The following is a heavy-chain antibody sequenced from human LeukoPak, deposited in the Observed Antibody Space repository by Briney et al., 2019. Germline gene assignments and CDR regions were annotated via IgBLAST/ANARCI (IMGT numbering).Heavy chain of an antibody. J-gene: IGHJ3*02. CDR3: TRWTDCGGDCYSPAANAFDI. CDR2: INPSGGST. Sequence: GASVKVSCKASGYTFTSYYMHWVRQAPGQGLEWMGIINPSGGSTSYAQKFQGRVTITADESTSTAYMELSSLRSEDTAVYYCTRWTDCGGDCYSPAANAFDIWGQVTMVTVSS. D-gene: IGHD2-21*02. CDR1: GYTFTSYY. V-gene: IGHV1-46*01.